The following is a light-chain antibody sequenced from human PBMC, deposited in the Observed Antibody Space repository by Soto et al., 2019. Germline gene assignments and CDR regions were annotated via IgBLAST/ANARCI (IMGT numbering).Light chain of an antibody. CDR3: QQYGSSPLIT. V-gene: IGKV3-20*01. Sequence: VLTQSPGTLSLSPGQSATLSCRASQRLSASDIAWYQQKPGQAPKFIIYGVYSRATGIPDRFSGSGSGTDFTLTISRLEPEDFAVYHCQQYGSSPLITCGQGTRLEIK. CDR2: GVY. J-gene: IGKJ5*01. CDR1: QRLSASD.